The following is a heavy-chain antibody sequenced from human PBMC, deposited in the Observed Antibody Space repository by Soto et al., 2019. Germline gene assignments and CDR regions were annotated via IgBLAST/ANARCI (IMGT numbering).Heavy chain of an antibody. Sequence: QLQLQESGSGLVKPSQTLSLTCAVSGGSISSGGFSWSWIRQPPGKGLEWIAYIYHSGNTYYNPSLKSRVTISVDSSNNQFSLKLSSVTAADTAVYYCARGRGCSSSSCYSNYFDPWGQGTLVTVSS. J-gene: IGHJ5*02. D-gene: IGHD2-2*01. CDR3: ARGRGCSSSSCYSNYFDP. CDR1: GGSISSGGFS. V-gene: IGHV4-30-2*01. CDR2: IYHSGNT.